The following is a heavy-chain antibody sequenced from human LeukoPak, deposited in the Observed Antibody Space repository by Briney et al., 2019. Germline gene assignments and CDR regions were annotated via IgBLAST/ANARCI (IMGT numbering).Heavy chain of an antibody. Sequence: PGGSLRLSCVASEFAFTGHSMHWVRQAPGKGLEGVAVVSNDGKTIFYADSLKGRFTVSTDNSKNTVYLQVNSLRDEDAAVYYCAREKQLGGTPFDFWGQGSLVTVSS. CDR1: EFAFTGHS. J-gene: IGHJ4*02. V-gene: IGHV3-30*04. CDR2: VSNDGKTI. D-gene: IGHD1-26*01. CDR3: AREKQLGGTPFDF.